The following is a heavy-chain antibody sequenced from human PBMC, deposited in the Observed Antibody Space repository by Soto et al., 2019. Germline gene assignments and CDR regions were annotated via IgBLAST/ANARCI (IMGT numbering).Heavy chain of an antibody. Sequence: QVQLQESGPGLVKPSETLSLTCTVSGGSVSSGSYYWSWIWQPPGKGLEWIGYIYYSGSTNYNPSLKSRVTISVDTSKNQFSLKLSSVTAADTAVYYCARASYDYVWGSYREIDYWGQGTLVTVSS. CDR3: ARASYDYVWGSYREIDY. CDR2: IYYSGST. J-gene: IGHJ4*02. V-gene: IGHV4-61*01. D-gene: IGHD3-16*02. CDR1: GGSVSSGSYY.